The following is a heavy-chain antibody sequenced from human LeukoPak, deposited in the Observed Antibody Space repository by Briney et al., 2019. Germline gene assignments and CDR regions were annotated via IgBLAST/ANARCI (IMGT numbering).Heavy chain of an antibody. J-gene: IGHJ3*02. Sequence: ASVKVSCKASGYTFTGYYMHWVRQAPGQGLEWMGWINPNSGGINYAQKFQGRVTMTRDTSISTAYMELSRLRSDDTAVYYCANILTGYYNAFDIWGQGTMVTVSS. D-gene: IGHD3-9*01. CDR1: GYTFTGYY. CDR2: INPNSGGI. V-gene: IGHV1-2*02. CDR3: ANILTGYYNAFDI.